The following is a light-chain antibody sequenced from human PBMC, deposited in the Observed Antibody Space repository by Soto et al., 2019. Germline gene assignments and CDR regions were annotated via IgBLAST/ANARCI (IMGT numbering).Light chain of an antibody. Sequence: DIQMTQSPSSLSASVGDRVTVTCRASQGISNYLAWYQQKPGKVPKLLIYAASTLQSGVPSRFGGSGSGTDFSLTISSLQPEDVATYYCQKYNSVPFTFGPGTTVDIK. CDR2: AAS. V-gene: IGKV1-27*01. CDR1: QGISNY. CDR3: QKYNSVPFT. J-gene: IGKJ3*01.